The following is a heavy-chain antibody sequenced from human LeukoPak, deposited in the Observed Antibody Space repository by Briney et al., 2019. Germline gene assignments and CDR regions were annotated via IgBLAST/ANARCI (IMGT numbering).Heavy chain of an antibody. CDR3: ARDVIAAADSHYFDY. CDR1: GFTFSSYW. Sequence: PGGSLRLSCAASGFTFSSYWMHWVRQAPGKGLVWVLRINTDGSSTSYADSVKGRFTISRDNSKNTLYLQMNSLRAEDTAVYYCARDVIAAADSHYFDYWGQGTLVTVSS. V-gene: IGHV3-74*01. J-gene: IGHJ4*02. CDR2: INTDGSST. D-gene: IGHD6-13*01.